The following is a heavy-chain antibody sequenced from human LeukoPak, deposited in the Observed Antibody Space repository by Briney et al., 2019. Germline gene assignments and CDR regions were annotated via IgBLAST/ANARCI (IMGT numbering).Heavy chain of an antibody. V-gene: IGHV1-46*01. J-gene: IGHJ5*02. CDR3: ATDHSMANTAWWFDP. Sequence: ASVKVSCKTSGYSFIDYYMHWVRQAPGQGLEWMGVINPSGTGTSYAQKFQGRITMSRDTSTSTVYMELSSLRSEDTAFYYCATDHSMANTAWWFDPWGQGTLVTVSS. CDR2: INPSGTGT. D-gene: IGHD5-24*01. CDR1: GYSFIDYY.